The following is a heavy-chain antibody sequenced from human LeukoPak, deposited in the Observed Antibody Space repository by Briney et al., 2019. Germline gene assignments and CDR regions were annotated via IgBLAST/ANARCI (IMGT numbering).Heavy chain of an antibody. Sequence: GGSLRLSCTASGFTFNSYSMTWVRQAPGKGLEWISYISSSSSIIHYADSVKGRFTISRDNSKNTLYLQMNSLRAEDTAVYYCAKGTYCSSTSCYTGAFDIWGQGTMVTVSS. CDR1: GFTFNSYS. CDR2: ISSSSSII. V-gene: IGHV3-48*01. D-gene: IGHD2-2*02. J-gene: IGHJ3*02. CDR3: AKGTYCSSTSCYTGAFDI.